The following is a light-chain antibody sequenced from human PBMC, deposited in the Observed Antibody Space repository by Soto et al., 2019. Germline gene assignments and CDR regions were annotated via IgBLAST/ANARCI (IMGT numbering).Light chain of an antibody. CDR1: SSDVGTYNF. J-gene: IGLJ1*01. CDR3: CSYVGSYTSYV. CDR2: DVT. V-gene: IGLV2-11*01. Sequence: QSVLTQPRSVSGSPGQSVTISCTGTSSDVGTYNFVSWYQQHPGKAPKFMIYDVTKRPSGVPDRFSGSKSGNTASLTISGLQAEDEADYYYCSYVGSYTSYVFGTGTKVTVL.